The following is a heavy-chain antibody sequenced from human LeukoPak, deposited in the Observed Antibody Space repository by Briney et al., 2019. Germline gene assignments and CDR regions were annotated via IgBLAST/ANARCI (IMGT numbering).Heavy chain of an antibody. CDR1: GYTFTRFY. CDR2: INPSGGST. Sequence: ASVKVSCKASGYTFTRFYMHWVRQAPGQELEWMGIINPSGGSTSYAQKFQGRVTMTRDTSTSTVYMELSSLRSEDTAVYYCATFARGFDYWGQGTLVTVSS. V-gene: IGHV1-46*01. D-gene: IGHD2/OR15-2a*01. CDR3: ATFARGFDY. J-gene: IGHJ4*02.